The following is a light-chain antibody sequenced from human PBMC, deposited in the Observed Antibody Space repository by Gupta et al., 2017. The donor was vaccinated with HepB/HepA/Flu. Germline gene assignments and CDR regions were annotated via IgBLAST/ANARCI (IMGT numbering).Light chain of an antibody. CDR3: NSRGSGGKHKV. Sequence: SSELTQDPVVSVALGQTVRITCQGDRIRSYYASWYQQKPGQAPVLVIDGKNNRPSGIPDRFSGSSSGNTASLTITGAQAEDEADYDCNSRGSGGKHKVFGPGTKVTVL. CDR2: GKN. CDR1: RIRSYY. J-gene: IGLJ1*01. V-gene: IGLV3-19*01.